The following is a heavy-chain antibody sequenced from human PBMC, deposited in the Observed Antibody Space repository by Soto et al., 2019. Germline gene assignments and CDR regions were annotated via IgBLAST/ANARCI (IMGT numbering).Heavy chain of an antibody. Sequence: SETLSLTCTVSGGSISSSSYYWGWIRQPPGKGLEWIGSIYYRGSTYYNPSLKSRVTISVDTSKNQFSLKLSSVTAADTAVYYCARQTYNWNDVWDLGLIDYWGQGTLVTVSS. CDR3: ARQTYNWNDVWDLGLIDY. D-gene: IGHD1-1*01. V-gene: IGHV4-39*01. CDR2: IYYRGST. CDR1: GGSISSSSYY. J-gene: IGHJ4*02.